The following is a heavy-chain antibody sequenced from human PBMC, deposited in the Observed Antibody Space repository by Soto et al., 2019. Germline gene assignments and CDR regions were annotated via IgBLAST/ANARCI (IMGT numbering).Heavy chain of an antibody. J-gene: IGHJ6*02. D-gene: IGHD2-2*01. CDR1: GGSISSSSYY. CDR2: IYYSGST. V-gene: IGHV4-39*01. CDR3: ARGRLCSRTNCYVDIMDI. Sequence: SETLSLTCTVSGGSISSSSYYWGWIRQPPGKGLEWIGSIYYSGSTYYNPSLKSRVTISVDTSKNQFSLKLSSVTAAETAVYYCARGRLCSRTNCYVDIMDIWGQGTTVTVSS.